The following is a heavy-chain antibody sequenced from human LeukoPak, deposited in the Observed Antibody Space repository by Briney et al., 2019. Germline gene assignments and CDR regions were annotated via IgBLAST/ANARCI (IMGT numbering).Heavy chain of an antibody. CDR2: MYYSGST. Sequence: PSETLSLTCTVSGGSIGSSDYYWGWIRQPPGTGLEWIGSMYYSGSTYYNPSLKSRVTISVDTSKNQFSLKLSSVTAADTAVYYCARDLTGRWFDPWGQGTLVTVSS. CDR3: ARDLTGRWFDP. V-gene: IGHV4-39*07. J-gene: IGHJ5*02. CDR1: GGSIGSSDYY.